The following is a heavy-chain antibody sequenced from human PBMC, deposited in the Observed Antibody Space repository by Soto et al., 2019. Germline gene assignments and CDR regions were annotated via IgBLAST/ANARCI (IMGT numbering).Heavy chain of an antibody. Sequence: PSETLSLTCTVSGGSVSSGSYYWSWIRQPPGKGLEWIGYIYYSGSTNYNPSLKSRVTISVDTSKNQFSLKLSSVTAADTAVYYCARGRLGYCSSTSCYRHHYYYYYGMDVWGQGTTVTVSS. J-gene: IGHJ6*02. D-gene: IGHD2-2*01. CDR2: IYYSGST. V-gene: IGHV4-61*01. CDR1: GGSVSSGSYY. CDR3: ARGRLGYCSSTSCYRHHYYYYYGMDV.